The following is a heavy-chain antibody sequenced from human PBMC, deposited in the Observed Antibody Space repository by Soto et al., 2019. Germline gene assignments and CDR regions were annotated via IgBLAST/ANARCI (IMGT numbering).Heavy chain of an antibody. D-gene: IGHD3-9*01. J-gene: IGHJ5*01. CDR2: ISGSGATT. CDR3: AKLRYFDWSAYNWFEY. V-gene: IGHV3-23*01. CDR1: GFTFSSYA. Sequence: GGSVRLSCAASGFTFSSYAMTWVRQAPGKGLEWVSGISGSGATTSYADSVKGRFTVSRDNSKNTLYLQMNSLRVEDTAVYHCAKLRYFDWSAYNWFEYWGQGT.